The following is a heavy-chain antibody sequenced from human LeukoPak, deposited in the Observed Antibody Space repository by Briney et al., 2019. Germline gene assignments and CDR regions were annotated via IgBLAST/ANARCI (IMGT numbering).Heavy chain of an antibody. CDR2: ISSSSSYI. V-gene: IGHV3-21*01. D-gene: IGHD6-25*01. Sequence: PGRSLRLSCAASGFAFSSYSMTWVRQAPGKGLEWVSSISSSSSYIYYADSVKGRFTIFRDNAKNSLYLQMNSLRAEDTAVYYCARDNSGGLDIWGQGTMVTVSS. J-gene: IGHJ3*02. CDR1: GFAFSSYS. CDR3: ARDNSGGLDI.